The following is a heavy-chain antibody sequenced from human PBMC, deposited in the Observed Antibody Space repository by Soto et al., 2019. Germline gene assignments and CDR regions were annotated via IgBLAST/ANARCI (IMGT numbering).Heavy chain of an antibody. Sequence: GGSLRLSCAASGFIVSSHFMNWVRQAPGKGLEWVSVIYSGGTTYYADSAKGRFTISRDISKNTLYLQMNSLRAEDTAVYYCARSGSYVNGFDYWGQGSLVTVSS. CDR1: GFIVSSHF. D-gene: IGHD1-26*01. V-gene: IGHV3-53*01. CDR2: IYSGGTT. J-gene: IGHJ4*02. CDR3: ARSGSYVNGFDY.